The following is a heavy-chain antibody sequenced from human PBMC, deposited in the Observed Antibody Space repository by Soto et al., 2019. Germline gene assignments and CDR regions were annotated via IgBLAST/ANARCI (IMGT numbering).Heavy chain of an antibody. J-gene: IGHJ6*02. CDR2: ISYDGSNK. D-gene: IGHD6-6*01. CDR3: AKDIRYMAARPAYGMDV. Sequence: SCAASGFTFSSYGMHWVRQAPGKGLEWVAVISYDGSNKYYADSVKGRFTISRDNSKNTLYLQMNSLRAEDTAVYYCAKDIRYMAARPAYGMDVWGQGTTVTVSS. CDR1: GFTFSSYG. V-gene: IGHV3-30*18.